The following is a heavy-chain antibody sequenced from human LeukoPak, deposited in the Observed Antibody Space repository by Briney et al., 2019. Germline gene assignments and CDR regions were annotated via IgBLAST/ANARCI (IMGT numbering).Heavy chain of an antibody. D-gene: IGHD4-11*01. CDR2: MYYSGSP. CDR1: GGSITSGTYY. V-gene: IGHV4-39*01. CDR3: VRSTPVTTWFDY. Sequence: SETPSLTCTVSGGSITSGTYYWGWIRQPPGKGLEWIGNMYYSGSPYHNPSLKSRVTISVDTSKNQFSLKLNSVTASDTAVYYCVRSTPVTTWFDYWGQGTLVTVSS. J-gene: IGHJ4*02.